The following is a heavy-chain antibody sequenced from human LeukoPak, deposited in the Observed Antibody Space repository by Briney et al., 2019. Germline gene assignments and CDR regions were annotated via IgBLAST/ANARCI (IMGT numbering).Heavy chain of an antibody. CDR3: ARGSGSYRRAGFDY. Sequence: SETLSLTCTVSGYSISTGYYWGWIRQPPGKGLEWIGSIYHSGSTYYNPSLKSRVTISVDTSKNQFSLKLTSVTAADTAVYYCARGSGSYRRAGFDYWGQGTLVTVSS. CDR2: IYHSGST. D-gene: IGHD1-26*01. J-gene: IGHJ4*02. CDR1: GYSISTGYY. V-gene: IGHV4-38-2*02.